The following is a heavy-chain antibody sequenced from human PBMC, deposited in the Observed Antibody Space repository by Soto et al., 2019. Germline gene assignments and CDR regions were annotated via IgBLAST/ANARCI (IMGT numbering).Heavy chain of an antibody. CDR2: TRNQSYQETT. CDR1: GLPFDDSA. CDR3: TRDYYGRKYDYVWGHGMDV. D-gene: IGHD3-16*01. V-gene: IGHV3-49*04. J-gene: IGHJ6*02. Sequence: GGSLRLSCTGSGLPFDDSAINWVRQAPGKGIEWVGLTRNQSYQETTEYAAAVKVRFTISRYDSKSIAYLQMNSLKTEDTAVYYCTRDYYGRKYDYVWGHGMDVWGQGTTVTVSS.